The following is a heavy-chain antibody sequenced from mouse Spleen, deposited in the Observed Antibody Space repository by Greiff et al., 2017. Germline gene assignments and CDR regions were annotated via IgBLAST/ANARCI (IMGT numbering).Heavy chain of an antibody. CDR3: ARGGGYDGYFDY. D-gene: IGHD2-2*01. Sequence: ESGPGLVKPSQSLSLTCSVTGYSITSGYYWNWIRQFPGNKLEWMGYISYDGSNNYNPSLKNRISITRDTSKNQFFLKLNSVTTEDTATYYCARGGGYDGYFDYWGQGTTLTVSS. CDR1: GYSITSGYY. J-gene: IGHJ2*01. CDR2: ISYDGSN. V-gene: IGHV3-6*01.